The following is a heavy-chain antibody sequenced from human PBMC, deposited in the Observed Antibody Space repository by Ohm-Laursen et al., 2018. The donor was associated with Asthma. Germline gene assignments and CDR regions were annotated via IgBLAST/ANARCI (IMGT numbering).Heavy chain of an antibody. Sequence: GTLSLTCTVSGGSISSSSYYWGWIRQPPGKGLEWIGSIYYSGSTYYNPSLKSRVTISVDTSKNQFSLKLSSVTAADTAVYYCARRIQLWNFDYWGQGTLVTVSS. CDR3: ARRIQLWNFDY. CDR1: GGSISSSSYY. V-gene: IGHV4-39*01. D-gene: IGHD5-18*01. CDR2: IYYSGST. J-gene: IGHJ4*02.